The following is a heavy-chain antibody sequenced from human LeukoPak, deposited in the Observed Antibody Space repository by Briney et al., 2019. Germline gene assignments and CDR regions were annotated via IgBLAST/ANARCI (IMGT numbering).Heavy chain of an antibody. D-gene: IGHD4-23*01. V-gene: IGHV3-48*03. CDR1: GFTFSSYE. J-gene: IGHJ4*02. Sequence: PGGSLRLSCAASGFTFSSYEMNWVRQAPGKGLEWVSYISSSGSTIYYADSVKGRFTISRDNAKNSLYLQMNSLRAEDTALYYCAKDYGGKLGGVDYWGQGTLVTVSS. CDR2: ISSSGSTI. CDR3: AKDYGGKLGGVDY.